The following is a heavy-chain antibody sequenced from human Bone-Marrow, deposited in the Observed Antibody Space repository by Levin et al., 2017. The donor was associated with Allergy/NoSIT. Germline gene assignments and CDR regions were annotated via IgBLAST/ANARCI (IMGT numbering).Heavy chain of an antibody. CDR1: GFSLSTIGVS. CDR2: IYWDDDK. V-gene: IGHV2-5*02. J-gene: IGHJ6*02. D-gene: IGHD3-10*02. Sequence: SGPTLVKPTQTLTLTCTFSGFSLSTIGVSVGWIRPPPGMALEWLAHIYWDDDKRYSPSLASRLTITKDSSKNQVVLTMTNMDPVDTATYYCARRPMFYGLDVWGQGTPVTVSS. CDR3: ARRPMFYGLDV.